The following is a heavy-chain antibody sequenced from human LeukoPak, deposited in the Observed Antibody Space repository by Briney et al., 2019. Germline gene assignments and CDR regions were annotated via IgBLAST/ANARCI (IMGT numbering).Heavy chain of an antibody. Sequence: GGSLRLSCAASGFTFSSYAMSWVRQAPGKGLEWGSAISGSGGSTYYADSVKGRFTISRDNSKNTLYLQVNSLRAEDTAVYYCAKESSSWWDFDYWGQGTLVTVSS. CDR3: AKESSSWWDFDY. CDR1: GFTFSSYA. V-gene: IGHV3-23*01. D-gene: IGHD6-13*01. CDR2: ISGSGGST. J-gene: IGHJ4*02.